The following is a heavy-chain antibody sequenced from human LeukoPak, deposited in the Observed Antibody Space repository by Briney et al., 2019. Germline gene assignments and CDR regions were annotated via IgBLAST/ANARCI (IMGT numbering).Heavy chain of an antibody. Sequence: SQTLSLTCTVSGGSISSGSYYWSWIRPPPGKGLEWIGYTYYSGSTSYNPSLKSRVTISVDTSKNQFSLKLSSVTAADTAVYYCAREEALGSGSFDYWGQGTLVTVSS. CDR1: GGSISSGSYY. CDR2: TYYSGST. J-gene: IGHJ4*02. CDR3: AREEALGSGSFDY. V-gene: IGHV4-61*01. D-gene: IGHD1-26*01.